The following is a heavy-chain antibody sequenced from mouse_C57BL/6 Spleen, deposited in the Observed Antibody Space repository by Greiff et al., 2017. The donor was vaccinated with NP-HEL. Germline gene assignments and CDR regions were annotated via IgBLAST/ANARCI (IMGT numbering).Heavy chain of an antibody. CDR3: ARPYGSSPYYFDY. Sequence: QVQLKQPGAELVRPGSSVKLSCKASGYTFTSYWMHWVKQRPIQGLEWIGNIDPSDSETHYNQKFKDKATLTVDKSSSTAYMQLSSLTSEDSAVYYCARPYGSSPYYFDYWGQGTTLTVSS. CDR2: IDPSDSET. V-gene: IGHV1-52*01. CDR1: GYTFTSYW. D-gene: IGHD1-1*01. J-gene: IGHJ2*01.